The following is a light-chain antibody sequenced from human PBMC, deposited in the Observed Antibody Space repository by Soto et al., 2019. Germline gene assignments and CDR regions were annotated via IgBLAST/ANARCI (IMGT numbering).Light chain of an antibody. CDR1: QTISSW. CDR2: TAS. CDR3: PHNRSHSGA. Sequence: DTQMSQSPYPLSGSVGDRVTITCRASQTISSWFAWYQQKPGKAPKLLVYTASTLKSGVPSRFSGCGSETEFTLTVISSQDYAFSTCQNPHNRSHSGAFGQGTKVDIK. J-gene: IGKJ1*01. V-gene: IGKV1-5*03.